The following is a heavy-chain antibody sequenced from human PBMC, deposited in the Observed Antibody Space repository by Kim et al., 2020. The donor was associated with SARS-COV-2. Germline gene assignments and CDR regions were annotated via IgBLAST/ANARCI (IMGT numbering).Heavy chain of an antibody. CDR2: ISGSGGST. V-gene: IGHV3-23*01. Sequence: GGSLRLSCAASGFTFSSYAMSWVRQAPGKGLEWVSAISGSGGSTYYADSVKGRFTISRDNSKNTLYLQMNSLRAEDTAVYYCAKIPGTIFVVDLNYGMDVWGQGTTVTVSS. J-gene: IGHJ6*02. CDR3: AKIPGTIFVVDLNYGMDV. CDR1: GFTFSSYA. D-gene: IGHD3-3*01.